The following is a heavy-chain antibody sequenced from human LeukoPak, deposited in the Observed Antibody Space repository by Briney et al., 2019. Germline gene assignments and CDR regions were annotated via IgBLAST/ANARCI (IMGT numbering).Heavy chain of an antibody. CDR1: GFTFSSYS. Sequence: GGSLRLSCAASGFTFSSYSMNWVRQAPGKGLEWVSYISSSSSTIYYADSVKGRFTISRDNAKNSLYLQMNSLRAEDTAVYYCARADCSSTSCYTGGFDYWGQGTLSPSPQ. CDR3: ARADCSSTSCYTGGFDY. V-gene: IGHV3-48*01. CDR2: ISSSSSTI. D-gene: IGHD2-2*02. J-gene: IGHJ4*02.